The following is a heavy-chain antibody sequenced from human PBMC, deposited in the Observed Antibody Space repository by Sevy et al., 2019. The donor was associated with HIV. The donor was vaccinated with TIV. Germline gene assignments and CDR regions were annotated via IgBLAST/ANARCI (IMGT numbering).Heavy chain of an antibody. Sequence: GGSLRLSCAASGFTFSNAWMSWVRQAPGKGLERVGRIKSKTDGGTTDYAAPVKGRFTISRDDSKNTLYLQMNSLKTEDTAVYYCTTDLGDYVWGSYRYHYFDYWGQGTLVTVSS. CDR1: GFTFSNAW. CDR2: IKSKTDGGTT. V-gene: IGHV3-15*01. J-gene: IGHJ4*02. CDR3: TTDLGDYVWGSYRYHYFDY. D-gene: IGHD3-16*02.